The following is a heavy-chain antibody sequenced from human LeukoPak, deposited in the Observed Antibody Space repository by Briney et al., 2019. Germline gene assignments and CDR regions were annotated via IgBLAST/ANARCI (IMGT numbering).Heavy chain of an antibody. Sequence: SVKVSCKASGGTFSSYAISWVRQAPGQGLEWMGRIIPILGIANYAQKFQGRVTITADKSTSTAYMELSSLRSEDTAVYYCAREYSSSWYSNYWYFDLWGRGTQVTVSS. D-gene: IGHD6-13*01. CDR2: IIPILGIA. V-gene: IGHV1-69*04. CDR1: GGTFSSYA. J-gene: IGHJ2*01. CDR3: AREYSSSWYSNYWYFDL.